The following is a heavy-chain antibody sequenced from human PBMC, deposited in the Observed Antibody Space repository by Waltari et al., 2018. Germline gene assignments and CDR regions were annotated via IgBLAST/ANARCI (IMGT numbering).Heavy chain of an antibody. D-gene: IGHD6-19*01. CDR3: AKEIYRIGRPCFDY. V-gene: IGHV3-23*01. CDR1: GFTFSTYP. CDR2: STSGGGDT. J-gene: IGHJ4*02. Sequence: QLLESGGGWRQAGGSLRLSCAASGFTFSTYPMSWVRQAPGKGPEWVSGSTSGGGDTYYTDSVRGRFTISRDNSKNTVYLQMNSLRHEDTAVYYCAKEIYRIGRPCFDYWGQGVRVTVSS.